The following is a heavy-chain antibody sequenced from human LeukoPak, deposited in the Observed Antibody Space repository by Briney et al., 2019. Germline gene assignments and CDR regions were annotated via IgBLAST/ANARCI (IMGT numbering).Heavy chain of an antibody. D-gene: IGHD6-13*01. CDR2: ISYDGSNK. Sequence: GRSLRLSCAASGFTFSSYAMHWVRQAPGKGLEWVAVISYDGSNKYYADPVKGRFTISRDISKNTLYLQMNSLRAEDTAVYYCARDPYSSTPRYYLDYWGQGTLVTVSS. CDR3: ARDPYSSTPRYYLDY. CDR1: GFTFSSYA. J-gene: IGHJ4*02. V-gene: IGHV3-30*04.